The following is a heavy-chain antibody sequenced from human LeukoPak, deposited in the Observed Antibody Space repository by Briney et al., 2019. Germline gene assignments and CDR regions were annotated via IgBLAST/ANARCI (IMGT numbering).Heavy chain of an antibody. CDR3: ARDVLRYFDWASAPPPTDDY. J-gene: IGHJ4*02. V-gene: IGHV4-38-2*02. D-gene: IGHD3-9*01. CDR2: IYHSGST. CDR1: GYSISSGYY. Sequence: SETLSPTCTVSGYSISSGYYRGWIRQPPGKGLEWIGSIYHSGSTYYNPSLKSRVTISVDTSKNQFSLKLSSVTAADTAVYYCARDVLRYFDWASAPPPTDDYWGQGTLVTVSS.